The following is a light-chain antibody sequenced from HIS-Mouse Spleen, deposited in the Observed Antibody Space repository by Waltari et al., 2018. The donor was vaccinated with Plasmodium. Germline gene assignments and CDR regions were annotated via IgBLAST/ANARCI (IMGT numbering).Light chain of an antibody. J-gene: IGKJ5*01. Sequence: EIVLTQSPGTLSLSPGERAPRSCRASPRVSSSDLAWYQQKPGQAPRHLILGASSRATGIPDRFSGSGSGTDFTLTISRLEPEDCAVYYCQQYGSSPITFGQGTRLESK. V-gene: IGKV3-20*01. CDR2: GAS. CDR1: PRVSSSD. CDR3: QQYGSSPIT.